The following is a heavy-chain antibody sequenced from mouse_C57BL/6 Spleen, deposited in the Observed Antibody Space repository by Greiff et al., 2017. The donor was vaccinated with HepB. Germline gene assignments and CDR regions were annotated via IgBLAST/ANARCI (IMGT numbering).Heavy chain of an antibody. CDR2: ISDGGSYT. Sequence: DVKLVESGGGLVKPGGSLKLSCAASGFTFSSYAMSWVRQTPEKRLEWVATISDGGSYTYYPDNVKGRFTISRDNAKNNLYLQMSHLKSEDTAMYYCARGGDAGFAYWGQGTLVTVSA. J-gene: IGHJ3*01. V-gene: IGHV5-4*03. CDR3: ARGGDAGFAY. CDR1: GFTFSSYA.